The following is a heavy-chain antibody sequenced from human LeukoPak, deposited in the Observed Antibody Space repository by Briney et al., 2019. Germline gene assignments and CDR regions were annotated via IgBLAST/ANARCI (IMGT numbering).Heavy chain of an antibody. J-gene: IGHJ4*02. Sequence: SETLSLTCTVSGGSISSYYWSWIRQPPGKGLEWIGYIYYSGSTNYNPSLKSRVTISLDTSKNQISLKLSSVTAADTAVYYCARHTTVVPPHYFDYWGQGTLVTVSS. CDR3: ARHTTVVPPHYFDY. V-gene: IGHV4-59*08. CDR2: IYYSGST. CDR1: GGSISSYY. D-gene: IGHD4-23*01.